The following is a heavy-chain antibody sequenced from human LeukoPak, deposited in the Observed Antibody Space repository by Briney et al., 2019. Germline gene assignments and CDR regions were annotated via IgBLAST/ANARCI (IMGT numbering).Heavy chain of an antibody. D-gene: IGHD3-22*01. Sequence: SETLSLTCTVSGGSISSSSYYWGWIRQPPGKGLEWIGSIYYSGSTYYNPSLKSRVTISVGTSKNQFSLKLSSVTAADTAVYYCASRGPDSSGYYGAFDIWGQGTMVTVSS. J-gene: IGHJ3*02. V-gene: IGHV4-39*01. CDR1: GGSISSSSYY. CDR3: ASRGPDSSGYYGAFDI. CDR2: IYYSGST.